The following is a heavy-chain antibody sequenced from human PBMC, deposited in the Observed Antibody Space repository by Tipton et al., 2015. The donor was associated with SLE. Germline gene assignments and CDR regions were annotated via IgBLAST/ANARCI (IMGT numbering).Heavy chain of an antibody. CDR2: ISGGGST. Sequence: GSLRLSCAASGFPFNTYAMNWVRQAPGNGLEWVSVISGGGSTFYADSVKGRFVISRDNSKNTLYLQMNSLRVDDTAVYYCARGAEGWLTGWFDPWGQGSLVTVSS. V-gene: IGHV3-23*01. CDR1: GFPFNTYA. J-gene: IGHJ5*02. D-gene: IGHD5-12*01. CDR3: ARGAEGWLTGWFDP.